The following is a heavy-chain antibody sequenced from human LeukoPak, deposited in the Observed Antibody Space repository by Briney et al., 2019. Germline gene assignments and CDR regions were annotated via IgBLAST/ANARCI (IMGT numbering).Heavy chain of an antibody. J-gene: IGHJ5*02. D-gene: IGHD3-3*01. CDR2: INHSGST. V-gene: IGHV4-34*01. Sequence: SETLSLTCAVYGGSFSGYYWSWIRQPPGKGLEWIGEINHSGSTNYNPPLKSRVTISVDTSKNQFSLKLSSVTAADTAVYYCARGRSGYDFWSGHLYAWFDPWGQGTLVTVSS. CDR1: GGSFSGYY. CDR3: ARGRSGYDFWSGHLYAWFDP.